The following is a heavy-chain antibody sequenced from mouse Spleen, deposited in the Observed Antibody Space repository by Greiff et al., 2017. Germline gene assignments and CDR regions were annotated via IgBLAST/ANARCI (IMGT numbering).Heavy chain of an antibody. Sequence: EVKLMESGGDLVKPGGSLKLSCAASGFTFSSYGMSWVRQTPDKRLEWVATISSGGSYTYYPDSVKGRFTISRDNAKNTLYLQMSSLKSEDTAMYYCARPSTGFDYWGQGTTLTVSS. V-gene: IGHV5-6*01. J-gene: IGHJ2*01. CDR2: ISSGGSYT. D-gene: IGHD4-1*02. CDR3: ARPSTGFDY. CDR1: GFTFSSYG.